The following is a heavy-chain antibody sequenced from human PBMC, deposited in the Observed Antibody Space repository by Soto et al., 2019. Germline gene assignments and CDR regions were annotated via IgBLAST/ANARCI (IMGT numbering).Heavy chain of an antibody. CDR3: AKEGAAAAGPKKGNYYYYMDV. J-gene: IGHJ6*03. CDR1: GFTFSSYA. CDR2: ISGSGGST. V-gene: IGHV3-23*01. Sequence: GGSLRLSCAASGFTFSSYAMSWVRQAPGKGLEWVSAISGSGGSTYYADSVKGRFTISRDNAKNTLYLQMNSLRAEDTAVYYCAKEGAAAAGPKKGNYYYYMDVWGKGTTVTVSS. D-gene: IGHD6-13*01.